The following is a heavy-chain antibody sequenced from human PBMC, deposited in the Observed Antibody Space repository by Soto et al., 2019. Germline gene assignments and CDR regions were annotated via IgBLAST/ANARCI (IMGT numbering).Heavy chain of an antibody. CDR2: IWYDGSNK. V-gene: IGHV3-33*01. J-gene: IGHJ3*02. CDR3: ARGVDDAFDI. D-gene: IGHD5-12*01. Sequence: QVQLVESGGGVVQPGRSLRLSCAASGFTFSSYGMHWVRQAPGKGLEWVAVIWYDGSNKYYADSVKGRFTISRDNSKNTLYLQMNGLRAEDTAVYYCARGVDDAFDIWGQGTMVTVSS. CDR1: GFTFSSYG.